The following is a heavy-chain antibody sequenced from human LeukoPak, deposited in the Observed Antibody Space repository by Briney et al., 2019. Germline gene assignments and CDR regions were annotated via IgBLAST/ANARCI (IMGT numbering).Heavy chain of an antibody. V-gene: IGHV3-23*01. D-gene: IGHD4-17*01. CDR2: ISPSDGNT. Sequence: GGSLRLSCAASGFTISKYAMSWVRQAPGKGLEWVSAISPSDGNTFYADSVKGRFTISRDNSMNTLSLHMNSLRAEDTALYYCAKDSSVPYGITEWGQGTLVTVSS. CDR3: AKDSSVPYGITE. J-gene: IGHJ4*02. CDR1: GFTISKYA.